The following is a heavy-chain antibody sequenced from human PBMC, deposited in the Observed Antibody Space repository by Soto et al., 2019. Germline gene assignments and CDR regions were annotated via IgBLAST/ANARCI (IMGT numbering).Heavy chain of an antibody. J-gene: IGHJ6*03. CDR3: ARETVTTRRDYYYYYMDV. Sequence: ASVKVSCKASGYTFTSYYMHWVRQAPGQGLEWMGIINPSGGSTSYAQKFQGRVTMTRDTSTSTFYMELSSLRSEDTAVYYCARETVTTRRDYYYYYMDVWGKGTTVTVSS. V-gene: IGHV1-46*03. D-gene: IGHD4-17*01. CDR1: GYTFTSYY. CDR2: INPSGGST.